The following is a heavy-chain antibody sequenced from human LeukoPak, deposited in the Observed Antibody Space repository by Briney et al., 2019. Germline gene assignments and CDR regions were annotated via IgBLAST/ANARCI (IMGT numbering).Heavy chain of an antibody. D-gene: IGHD2-15*01. CDR1: ELTFSGYS. CDR3: ARVGYCSGGACYYYYYGMDV. V-gene: IGHV3-21*01. Sequence: GSLRLSCEASELTFSGYSMNWVRQAPGKGLEWVSSISSDSSYIYYADSVKGRFTISRDNAKNSLFLQMNSLRAEDTAVYYCARVGYCSGGACYYYYYGMDVWGQGTTVTVSS. J-gene: IGHJ6*02. CDR2: ISSDSSYI.